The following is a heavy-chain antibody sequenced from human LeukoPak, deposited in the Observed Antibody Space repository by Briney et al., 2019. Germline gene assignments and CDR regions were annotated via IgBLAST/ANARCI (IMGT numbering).Heavy chain of an antibody. J-gene: IGHJ4*02. Sequence: ASVKVSCKASGYTFTSYFIHWVRQAPGQGLEWMGLINPGSGSTGYTQKFRDRVTMTRDKSTSTVNMELSSLRSEDTAVYYCVRDLGYYDSSGYPTHFDYWGQGTLVTVSS. D-gene: IGHD3-22*01. CDR2: INPGSGST. CDR1: GYTFTSYF. CDR3: VRDLGYYDSSGYPTHFDY. V-gene: IGHV1-46*01.